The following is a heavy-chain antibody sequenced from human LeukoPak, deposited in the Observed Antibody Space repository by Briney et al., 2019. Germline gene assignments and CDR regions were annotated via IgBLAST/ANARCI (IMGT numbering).Heavy chain of an antibody. CDR2: IYYCGST. CDR1: GGSISSYY. D-gene: IGHD3-10*01. J-gene: IGHJ5*02. CDR3: ARNKGRYGSGRVHFDP. Sequence: SETLSLTCTVSGGSISSYYWSWIRQPPGKGLEWIGYIYYCGSTNYNPSLKSRVTISVDTSKNQLSLKLSSVTAADTAVYYCARNKGRYGSGRVHFDPWGQGTLVTVSS. V-gene: IGHV4-59*08.